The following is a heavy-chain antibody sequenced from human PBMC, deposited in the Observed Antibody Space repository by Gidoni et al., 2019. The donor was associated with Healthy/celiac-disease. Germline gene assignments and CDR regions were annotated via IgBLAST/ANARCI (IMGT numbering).Heavy chain of an antibody. CDR3: AREGSSGFDP. J-gene: IGHJ5*02. CDR2: MNPNSGNT. Sequence: ATGQGLEWMGWMNPNSGNTGYAQKFQGRVTMTRNTSISTAYMELSSLRSEDTAVYYCAREGSSGFDPWGQGTLVTVSS. D-gene: IGHD6-19*01. V-gene: IGHV1-8*01.